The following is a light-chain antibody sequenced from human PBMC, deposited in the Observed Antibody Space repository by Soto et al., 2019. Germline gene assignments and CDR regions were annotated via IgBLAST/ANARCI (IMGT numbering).Light chain of an antibody. J-gene: IGKJ3*01. V-gene: IGKV1-33*01. CDR3: QQHHSLPLT. CDR2: ETP. Sequence: DIQMTQSPSSLSASVGDRVTITCQASQHIGNYLNWYQQKPGKAPKLLIYETPNMEIGVPSRFSGSGSGTGFSFSISSLQPEDIATYYCQQHHSLPLTFGPGTKVDIK. CDR1: QHIGNY.